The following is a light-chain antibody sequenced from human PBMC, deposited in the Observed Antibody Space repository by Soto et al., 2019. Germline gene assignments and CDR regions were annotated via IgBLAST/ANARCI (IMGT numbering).Light chain of an antibody. CDR1: SSDVGSYNL. V-gene: IGLV2-23*01. CDR2: EGS. J-gene: IGLJ1*01. Sequence: QFVLTQPASVSGSPGQSITISCTGTSSDVGSYNLVSWYQQHPGKAPKLMIYEGSKRPSGVSNRFSGSKSGNTASLTISRLQAEDEADYYCCSYAGSSTYVFGTGTKVTVL. CDR3: CSYAGSSTYV.